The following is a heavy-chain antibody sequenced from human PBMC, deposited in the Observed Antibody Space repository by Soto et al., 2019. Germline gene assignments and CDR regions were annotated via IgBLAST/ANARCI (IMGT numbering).Heavy chain of an antibody. Sequence: EVQLVESGGGLVKPGGSPRLSYAASGFTFSSYSMNWVRQAPGKGLEWVSSISSSSSYIYYADSVKGRFTISRDNAKNSLYLQMNSLRAEDTAVYYCARDRLGSSSSWYYGPGEFSYYYYYGMDVWGQGTTVTVSS. V-gene: IGHV3-21*01. CDR1: GFTFSSYS. D-gene: IGHD6-6*01. J-gene: IGHJ6*02. CDR2: ISSSSSYI. CDR3: ARDRLGSSSSWYYGPGEFSYYYYYGMDV.